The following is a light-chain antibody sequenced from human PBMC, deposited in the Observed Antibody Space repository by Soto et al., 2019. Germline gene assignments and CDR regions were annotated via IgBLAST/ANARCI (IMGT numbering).Light chain of an antibody. CDR1: QTIMSW. J-gene: IGKJ1*01. V-gene: IGKV1-5*03. CDR3: QQYNSYSKT. Sequence: DIQMTQSPSSLSASVGDRVTITCRASQTIMSWLAWYQQKPGKAPKLLIYKASTLKSGVPSRFSGSGSGIEFTLTISSLQPDDFATYYCQQYNSYSKTFGQGTKVDIK. CDR2: KAS.